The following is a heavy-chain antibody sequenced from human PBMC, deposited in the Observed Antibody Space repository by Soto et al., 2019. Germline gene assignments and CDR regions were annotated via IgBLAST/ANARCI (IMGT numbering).Heavy chain of an antibody. CDR3: ARAVVGATKAFDI. V-gene: IGHV4-59*01. J-gene: IGHJ3*02. D-gene: IGHD1-26*01. CDR1: GGSISSYY. CDR2: IYYSGST. Sequence: KPSETLSLTCTVSGGSISSYYWSWIRQPPGKGLEWIGYIYYSGSTNYNPSLKSRVTISVDTSKNQFSLKLSSVTAADTAVYYCARAVVGATKAFDIWGQGTMVTVSS.